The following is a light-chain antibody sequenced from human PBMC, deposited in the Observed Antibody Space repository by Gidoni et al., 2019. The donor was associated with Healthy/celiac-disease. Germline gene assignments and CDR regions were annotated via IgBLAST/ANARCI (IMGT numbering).Light chain of an antibody. CDR1: QSISSY. CDR3: QQSYSTPCT. CDR2: AAS. V-gene: IGKV1-39*01. J-gene: IGKJ1*01. Sequence: DIQMTQAPASLSASVGDRVTITCRASQSISSYLNWYQQKPGKAPKLLIYAASSLQSGVQSRFSGSVSGTDFSLTFRRLLPEHFATYYCQQSYSTPCTFGQXTKVEIK.